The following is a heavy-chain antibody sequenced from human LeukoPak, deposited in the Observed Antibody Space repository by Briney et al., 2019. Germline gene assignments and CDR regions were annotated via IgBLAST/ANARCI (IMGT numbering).Heavy chain of an antibody. V-gene: IGHV4-30-4*08. Sequence: SETLSLTCTVSGGSISSGEYYWSWIRQPPGKGLEWIGYIYYNGSTYYNPSLKSRVTISVDTSKNQFSLKLSSVTAADTAVYYCARTSLGGAWFDPWGQGTLVTVSS. CDR3: ARTSLGGAWFDP. D-gene: IGHD3-10*01. CDR1: GGSISSGEYY. CDR2: IYYNGST. J-gene: IGHJ5*02.